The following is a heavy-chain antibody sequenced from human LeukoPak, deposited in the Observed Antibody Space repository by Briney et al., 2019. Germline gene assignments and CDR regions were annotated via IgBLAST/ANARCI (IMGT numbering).Heavy chain of an antibody. CDR2: INHSGST. Sequence: SETLSLTCAVYGGSFSGYYWSWIRQPPGKGLEWIGEINHSGSTNYNPSLKSRVTISVDTSKNQFSLKLSSVTAADTAVYYCARLIGRTPFCHIDSWGQGTLVTVS. CDR3: ARLIGRTPFCHIDS. J-gene: IGHJ4*02. D-gene: IGHD2-21*01. CDR1: GGSFSGYY. V-gene: IGHV4-34*01.